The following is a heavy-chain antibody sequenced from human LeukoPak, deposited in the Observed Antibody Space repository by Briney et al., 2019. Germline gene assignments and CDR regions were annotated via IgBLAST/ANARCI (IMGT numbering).Heavy chain of an antibody. CDR3: AKDYSSSSDYFDF. D-gene: IGHD6-13*01. Sequence: RGSLRLSCAVSGVTFSTYGMHWVRQAPGKGLEWVAFISYDGSNKYYADSVKGRFTISRDNSKNTLYLEMNSLRPEDTALYCCAKDYSSSSDYFDFWGQGTLVTVSS. CDR2: ISYDGSNK. V-gene: IGHV3-30*18. CDR1: GVTFSTYG. J-gene: IGHJ4*02.